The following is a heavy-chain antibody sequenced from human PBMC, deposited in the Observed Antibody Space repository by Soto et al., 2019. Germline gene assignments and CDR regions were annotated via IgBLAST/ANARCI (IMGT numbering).Heavy chain of an antibody. V-gene: IGHV4-34*01. D-gene: IGHD4-17*01. CDR1: GGSFSDYF. CDR2: INHSGTT. Sequence: SETLSLTCAVYGGSFSDYFWSWIRQPPWKGLEWIGEINHSGTTNYNPSLKSRVTISLDTSKNHFSLNLTSVTAADTAVYYCACHEVNSGALDYWGQGALVTVSS. CDR3: ACHEVNSGALDY. J-gene: IGHJ4*02.